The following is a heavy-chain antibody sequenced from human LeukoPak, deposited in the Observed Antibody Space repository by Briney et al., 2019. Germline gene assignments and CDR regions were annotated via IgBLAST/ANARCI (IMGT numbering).Heavy chain of an antibody. CDR1: GFTFSSHW. V-gene: IGHV3-7*01. J-gene: IGHJ5*02. CDR2: IKEDGSAE. CDR3: ARDAGYYVHDL. D-gene: IGHD3-10*02. Sequence: PGGSLRLSCAASGFTFSSHWMGWVRQAPGKGLEWVANIKEDGSAEHYVDSVRGRFTISRDNAKNSLYPQMNSLRAEDTAVYYCARDAGYYVHDLWGQGTLVTVSS.